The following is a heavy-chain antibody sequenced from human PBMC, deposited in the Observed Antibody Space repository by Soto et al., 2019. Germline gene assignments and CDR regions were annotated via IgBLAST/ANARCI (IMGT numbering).Heavy chain of an antibody. CDR1: GDTFNFYP. D-gene: IGHD3-10*01. J-gene: IGHJ4*02. CDR2: INPILSMS. CDR3: ATSYGSGYRAFDS. V-gene: IGHV1-69*02. Sequence: QVQLVQSGADVQRPGSSVRVSCKASGDTFNFYPINWVRQAPGQGLQWMGRINPILSMSNYAPRFQGRVTMTADKSTSTAYMELSSLRSEDTAMYYCATSYGSGYRAFDSWGQGALVTVSS.